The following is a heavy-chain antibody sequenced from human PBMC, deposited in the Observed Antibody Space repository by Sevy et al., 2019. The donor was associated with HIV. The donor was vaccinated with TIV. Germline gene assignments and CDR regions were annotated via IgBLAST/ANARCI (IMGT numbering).Heavy chain of an antibody. CDR1: GGSFSGYY. D-gene: IGHD3-22*01. Sequence: SETLSLTCAVYGGSFSGYYWSWIRQPPGKGLEWIGEINHSGSTNYNPSLKSLVTISVDTSKNQFSLKLSSVTAADTAVYYCARGKDYYDSSGYQYYFDYWGQGTLVTVSS. J-gene: IGHJ4*02. V-gene: IGHV4-34*01. CDR2: INHSGST. CDR3: ARGKDYYDSSGYQYYFDY.